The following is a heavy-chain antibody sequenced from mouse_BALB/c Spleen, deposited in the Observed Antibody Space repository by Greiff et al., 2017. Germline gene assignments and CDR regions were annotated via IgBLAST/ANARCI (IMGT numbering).Heavy chain of an antibody. D-gene: IGHD1-1*01. Sequence: QVQLQQSGAELMKPGASVKISCKATGYTFSSYWIEWVKQRPGHGLEWIGEILPGSGSTNYNEKFKGKATLTADKSSSTAYMQLSSLTSEDSAVYYCARQVYYGSSYVWFAYWGQGTLVTVSA. J-gene: IGHJ3*01. CDR2: ILPGSGST. CDR1: GYTFSSYW. V-gene: IGHV1-9*01. CDR3: ARQVYYGSSYVWFAY.